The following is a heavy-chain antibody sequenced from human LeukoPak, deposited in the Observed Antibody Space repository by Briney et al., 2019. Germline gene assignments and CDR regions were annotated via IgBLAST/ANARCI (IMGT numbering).Heavy chain of an antibody. CDR2: ISSDGGST. CDR1: GFTFDDYS. D-gene: IGHD3-10*01. CDR3: AKGRYGSGSFSTPFEY. V-gene: IGHV3-43*01. Sequence: QPGGSLRLSCVASGFTFDDYSMHWVRQAPGKGLEWVSLISSDGGSTYYADSVKGRFTISRDNSKNSLYVQLNNLRTEDTALYYCAKGRYGSGSFSTPFEYWGQGTLVTVSS. J-gene: IGHJ4*02.